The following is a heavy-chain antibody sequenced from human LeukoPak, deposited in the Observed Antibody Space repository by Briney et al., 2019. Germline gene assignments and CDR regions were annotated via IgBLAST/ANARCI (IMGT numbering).Heavy chain of an antibody. J-gene: IGHJ4*02. CDR3: ARDSNDFWTAYSDN. V-gene: IGHV4-4*07. CDR2: LYPSGST. D-gene: IGHD3/OR15-3a*01. Sequence: SETLSLTCTVSGDSITSSYWSWIRQPAGKGLDWIGRLYPSGSTNYNSSLKSRVTMSVDTSKNQFSLNLKSVTAADTAMYYCARDSNDFWTAYSDNWGPGSLVTVSS. CDR1: GDSITSSY.